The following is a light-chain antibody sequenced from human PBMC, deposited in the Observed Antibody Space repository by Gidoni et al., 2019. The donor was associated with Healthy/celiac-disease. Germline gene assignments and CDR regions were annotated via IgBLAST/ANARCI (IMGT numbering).Light chain of an antibody. CDR3: MQALQTLWT. CDR1: QSLLHSNGYNY. J-gene: IGKJ1*01. V-gene: IGKV2-28*01. CDR2: LGS. Sequence: DIVMTQSPLSLPVTPGEPASISCRSSQSLLHSNGYNYLDWYLQKPGQSPQLLIYLGSNRASGVPDRFSGSGSGKEFTLKISRVEAEDVGVYYCMQALQTLWTFGQXTKVEIK.